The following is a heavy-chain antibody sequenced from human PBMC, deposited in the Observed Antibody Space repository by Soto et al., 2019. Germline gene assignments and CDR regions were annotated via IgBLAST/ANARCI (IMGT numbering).Heavy chain of an antibody. CDR1: GFTFGSYW. Sequence: EVQLVESGGGLVQPGGSLRLSCAASGFTFGSYWMSWVRQAPGKGLEWVATIKLDGSEKKYVDSVKGRFTTSRDNAKNSLYLQMDSLRAEDTAVYYWARDSGYGSGNSVNHYLDFWGHGTLVTVSP. J-gene: IGHJ4*01. CDR3: ARDSGYGSGNSVNHYLDF. CDR2: IKLDGSEK. D-gene: IGHD3-10*01. V-gene: IGHV3-7*01.